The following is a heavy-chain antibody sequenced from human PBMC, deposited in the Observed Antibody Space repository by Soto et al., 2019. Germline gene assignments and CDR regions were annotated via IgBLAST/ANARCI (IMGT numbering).Heavy chain of an antibody. J-gene: IGHJ4*02. CDR1: GGSISSSSYY. V-gene: IGHV4-39*01. Sequence: SETLSLTCTVSGGSISSSSYYWGWIRQPPGKGLEWIGSIYYSGSTYYNPSLKSRVTISVDTSKNQFSLKLSSVTAADTALYYCASADYYGSGSYFPVYWGQGTLVTVSS. CDR3: ASADYYGSGSYFPVY. D-gene: IGHD3-10*01. CDR2: IYYSGST.